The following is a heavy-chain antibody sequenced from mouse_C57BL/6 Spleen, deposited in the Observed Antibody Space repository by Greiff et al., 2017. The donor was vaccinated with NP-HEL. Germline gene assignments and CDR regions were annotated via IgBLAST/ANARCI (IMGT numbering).Heavy chain of an antibody. V-gene: IGHV1-52*01. CDR2: IDPSDSET. CDR3: ARGEGLYAWFAY. CDR1: GYTFTSYW. Sequence: QVQLQQPGAELVRPGSSVKLSCKASGYTFTSYWMHWVKQRPIQGLEWIGNIDPSDSETHYNQKFKDKATLTVDKSSSTAYMQLSSLTSEDSAVYYCARGEGLYAWFAYWGQGTLVTVSA. J-gene: IGHJ3*01. D-gene: IGHD2-12*01.